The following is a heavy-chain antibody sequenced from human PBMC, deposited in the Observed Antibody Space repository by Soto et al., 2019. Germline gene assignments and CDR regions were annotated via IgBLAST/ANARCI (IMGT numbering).Heavy chain of an antibody. CDR1: GYTFTSYA. CDR3: AREVGEGATLYYYYGMDV. V-gene: IGHV1-3*01. J-gene: IGHJ6*02. CDR2: INAGNGNT. D-gene: IGHD1-26*01. Sequence: GALVKVSCKASGYTFTSYAMHWVRQAPGQRLEWMGWINAGNGNTKYSQKFQGRVTITRDTSASTAYMELSSLRSEDTAVYYCAREVGEGATLYYYYGMDVWGQGTTVTVSS.